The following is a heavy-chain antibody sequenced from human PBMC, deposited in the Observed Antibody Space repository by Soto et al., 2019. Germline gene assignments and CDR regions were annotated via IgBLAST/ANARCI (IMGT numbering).Heavy chain of an antibody. V-gene: IGHV3-9*01. CDR2: ISWNSGSI. D-gene: IGHD6-13*01. CDR1: GFTFDDYA. CDR3: AKDRIAAAGIVGAFDI. J-gene: IGHJ3*02. Sequence: GGSLRLSCAASGFTFDDYAMHWVRQAPGKGLEWVSGISWNSGSIGYADSVKGRFTISRDNAKNSLYLQMNSLRAEDTALYYCAKDRIAAAGIVGAFDIWGQGTMVTVSS.